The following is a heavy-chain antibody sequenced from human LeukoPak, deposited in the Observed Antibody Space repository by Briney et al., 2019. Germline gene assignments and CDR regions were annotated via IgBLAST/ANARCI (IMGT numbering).Heavy chain of an antibody. CDR1: GFTFSSYA. Sequence: GGSLRLSCAASGFTFSSYAMHWVRQAPGKGLEWVAVISYDGSNKYYADSVKGRFTISRDNSKNTLYLQMNSLRAEDTAVYYCAKVYGDYPRDWYFDLWGRGTLVTVSS. V-gene: IGHV3-30-3*01. CDR2: ISYDGSNK. CDR3: AKVYGDYPRDWYFDL. J-gene: IGHJ2*01. D-gene: IGHD4-17*01.